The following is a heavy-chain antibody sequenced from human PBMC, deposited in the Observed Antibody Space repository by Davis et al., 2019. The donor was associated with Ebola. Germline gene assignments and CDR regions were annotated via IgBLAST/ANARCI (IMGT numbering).Heavy chain of an antibody. CDR2: IWYDGSNK. V-gene: IGHV3-33*01. Sequence: GESLKISCAASGFTFSSYGMHWVRQAPGKGLEWVAVIWYDGSNKYYADSVKGRFTISRDNSKNTLYLQMNSLRAEDTALYYCARERTSCGGDCLDYWGQGTLVTVSS. J-gene: IGHJ4*02. CDR3: ARERTSCGGDCLDY. CDR1: GFTFSSYG. D-gene: IGHD2-21*01.